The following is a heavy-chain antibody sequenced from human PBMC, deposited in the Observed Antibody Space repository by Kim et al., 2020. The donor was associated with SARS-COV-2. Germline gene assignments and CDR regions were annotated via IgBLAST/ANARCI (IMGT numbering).Heavy chain of an antibody. J-gene: IGHJ5*02. CDR3: ARGLSYYYGSGSYIRWFDP. CDR2: INHSGST. Sequence: SETLSLTCAVYGGSFSGYYWSWIRQPPGKGLEWIGEINHSGSTNYNPSLKSRVTISVDTSKNQFSLKLSSVTAADTAVYYCARGLSYYYGSGSYIRWFDPWGQGTLVTVSS. CDR1: GGSFSGYY. D-gene: IGHD3-10*01. V-gene: IGHV4-34*01.